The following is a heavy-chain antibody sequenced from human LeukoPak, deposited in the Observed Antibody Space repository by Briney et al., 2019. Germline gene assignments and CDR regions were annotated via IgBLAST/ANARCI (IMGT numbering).Heavy chain of an antibody. CDR3: ARALSSRGWYYFDY. D-gene: IGHD6-13*01. Sequence: GGSPRLSCAASGFTVSDNYMSWVRQAPGKGLEWVSVIYSGGSTYYADSVKGRFTISRDNSKSTLYLQMNSLRAEDTAVYYCARALSSRGWYYFDYWGQGTLVTVSS. J-gene: IGHJ4*02. CDR2: IYSGGST. V-gene: IGHV3-53*01. CDR1: GFTVSDNY.